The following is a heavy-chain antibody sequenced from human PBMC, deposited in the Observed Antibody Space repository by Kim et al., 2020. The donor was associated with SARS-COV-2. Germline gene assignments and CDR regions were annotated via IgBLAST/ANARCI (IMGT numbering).Heavy chain of an antibody. V-gene: IGHV4-59*01. Sequence: SNNYNPSLKSRVTISVDTSKNQFSLKLSSVTAADTAVYYCARTTRAWFDPWGQGTLVTVSS. CDR2: SN. CDR3: ARTTRAWFDP. D-gene: IGHD4-4*01. J-gene: IGHJ5*02.